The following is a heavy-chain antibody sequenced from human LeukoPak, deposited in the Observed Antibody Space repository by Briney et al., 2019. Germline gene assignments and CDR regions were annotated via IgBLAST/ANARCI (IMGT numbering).Heavy chain of an antibody. D-gene: IGHD1-20*01. V-gene: IGHV3-30*02. CDR1: GFTFSGSG. J-gene: IGHJ5*02. CDR3: AKGTSYNWNDGWFDP. CDR2: IRNDGTNK. Sequence: GGSLRPSCAASGFTFSGSGMHWVRQAPGKGLEWVAFIRNDGTNKYYAESVKGRFTISRDNSKNTLYLQMNSLRAEDTAVYYCAKGTSYNWNDGWFDPWGNGILVIVSS.